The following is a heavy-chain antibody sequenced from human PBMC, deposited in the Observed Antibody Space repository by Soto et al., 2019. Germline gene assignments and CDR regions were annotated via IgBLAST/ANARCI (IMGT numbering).Heavy chain of an antibody. V-gene: IGHV1-24*01. J-gene: IGHJ6*02. D-gene: IGHD6-6*01. CDR2: FDPEDGET. Sequence: GASVKVSCKVSGYTLTELSMHWVRQAPGKGLEWMGGFDPEDGETIYAQKFQGRVTMTEDTSTDTAYMALSSLRSEDTAVYYCATDSSSLYYYYYYGMDLWGQGTMVTVSS. CDR1: GYTLTELS. CDR3: ATDSSSLYYYYYYGMDL.